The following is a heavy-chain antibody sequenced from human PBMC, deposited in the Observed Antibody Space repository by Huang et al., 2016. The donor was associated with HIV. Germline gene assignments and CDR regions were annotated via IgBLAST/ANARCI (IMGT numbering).Heavy chain of an antibody. CDR1: GGSIRRRVYH. V-gene: IGHV4-39*01. Sequence: QLLLPESGPGLVKPSEALALTCAVSGGSIRRRVYHWGWIRQPPGKGLGWIGRIYFKGRIHNSPYLKSRGSIAVDTSKNLVCLNLTSMTTADTAVYYCARHREGSVAYYSGWGSHLNYMDVWGRGRTVVVSS. D-gene: IGHD3-10*01. CDR3: ARHREGSVAYYSGWGSHLNYMDV. CDR2: IYFKGRI. J-gene: IGHJ6*03.